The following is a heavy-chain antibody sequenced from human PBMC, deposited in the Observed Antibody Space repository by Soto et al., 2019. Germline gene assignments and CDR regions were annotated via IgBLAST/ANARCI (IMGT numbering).Heavy chain of an antibody. V-gene: IGHV3-23*01. D-gene: IGHD3-16*02. CDR2: ISGSGGST. CDR3: AKDLYDYVWGSYRQRKYFDY. J-gene: IGHJ4*02. Sequence: GGSLRLSCAASGFTFSSYSISWVRQAPWKGLEWVSAISGSGGSTYYADSVKGRFTISRDNSKNKMYLQMNSLRAEDTAVYYCAKDLYDYVWGSYRQRKYFDYFGQGTLVAVCS. CDR1: GFTFSSYS.